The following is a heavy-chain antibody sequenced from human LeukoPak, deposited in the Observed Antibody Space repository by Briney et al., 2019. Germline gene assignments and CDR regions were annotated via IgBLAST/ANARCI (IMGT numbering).Heavy chain of an antibody. CDR3: ARAYSSGWYY. D-gene: IGHD6-19*01. CDR1: GGSITSSVW. CDR2: INHSGST. J-gene: IGHJ4*02. Sequence: SETLSLTCTVSGGSITSSVWWSWVRQPPGKGLEWIGEINHSGSTNYNPSLKSRVTISVDTSKNQFSLKLSSVTAADTAVYYCARAYSSGWYYWGQGTLVTVSS. V-gene: IGHV4-4*02.